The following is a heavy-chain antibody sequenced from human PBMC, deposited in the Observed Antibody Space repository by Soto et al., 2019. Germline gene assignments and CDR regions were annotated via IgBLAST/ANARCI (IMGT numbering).Heavy chain of an antibody. V-gene: IGHV3-21*06. Sequence: EVQLVESGGGLVKPGGSLRLSCAASGFTFTRYSMNWVRQAPGKGLEWVSSISSTTNYIYYGDSMKGRFTISRDNAKNSLYGKMNSPRAEDTVVYYWAREPEALTPNFDSGGQGTLVPVPS. J-gene: IGHJ4*02. CDR2: ISSTTNYI. CDR1: GFTFTRYS. CDR3: AREPEALTPNFDS.